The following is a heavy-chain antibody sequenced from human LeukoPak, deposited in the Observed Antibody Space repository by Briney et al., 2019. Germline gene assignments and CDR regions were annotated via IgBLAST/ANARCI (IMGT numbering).Heavy chain of an antibody. CDR1: GYAFTSYG. V-gene: IGHV1-18*01. CDR3: ARDRSRYYDSSVVDY. CDR2: ISAYNGNT. D-gene: IGHD3-22*01. J-gene: IGHJ4*02. Sequence: GASAKVSCKASGYAFTSYGISWVRQAPGQGLEWMGWISAYNGNTNYAQKLQGRVTMTTDTSTSTAYMELRSLRSDDTAVYYCARDRSRYYDSSVVDYWGQGTLVTVSS.